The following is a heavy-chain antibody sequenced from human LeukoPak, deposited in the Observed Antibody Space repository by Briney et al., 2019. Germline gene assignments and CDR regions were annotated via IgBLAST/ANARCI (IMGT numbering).Heavy chain of an antibody. V-gene: IGHV1-58*02. CDR1: GFTFTSSA. J-gene: IGHJ5*02. CDR3: AAGVYDYVWGSYRPIRFDP. Sequence: SVKVSFKASGFTFTSSAMQWVRQARGQRLEWIGWIVVGSGNTNYAQKFQERVTITRDMSTSTAYMELSSLRSEDTAVYYCAAGVYDYVWGSYRPIRFDPWGQGTLVTVSS. CDR2: IVVGSGNT. D-gene: IGHD3-16*02.